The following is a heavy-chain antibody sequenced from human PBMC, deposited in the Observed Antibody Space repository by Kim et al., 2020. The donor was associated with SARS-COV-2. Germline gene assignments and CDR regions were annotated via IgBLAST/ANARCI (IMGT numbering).Heavy chain of an antibody. J-gene: IGHJ6*02. CDR2: IYTSGST. D-gene: IGHD3-10*01. V-gene: IGHV4-4*07. CDR3: ARDPGIKGITMVRGVISGMDV. Sequence: SETLSLTCTVSGGSISSYYWSWIRQPAGKGLEWIGRIYTSGSTNYNPSLKSRVTMSVDTSKNQFSLKLSSVTAADTAVYYCARDPGIKGITMVRGVISGMDVWGQGTTVPVSS. CDR1: GGSISSYY.